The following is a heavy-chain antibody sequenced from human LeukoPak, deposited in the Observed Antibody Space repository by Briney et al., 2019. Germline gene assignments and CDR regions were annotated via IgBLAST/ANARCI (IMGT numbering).Heavy chain of an antibody. Sequence: GGSLRLSCASYGFTFSHHWMNWAGQGPGKGLEWVAIIDPHGVEKNYLDSVRGRFSISRDNAKNSLYLEMNGVRADDTAVYYSVRDLGYYRAYSWGQGTVVTVSS. CDR1: GFTFSHHW. CDR2: IDPHGVEK. CDR3: VRDLGYYRAYS. V-gene: IGHV3-7*01. D-gene: IGHD2-21*01. J-gene: IGHJ4*02.